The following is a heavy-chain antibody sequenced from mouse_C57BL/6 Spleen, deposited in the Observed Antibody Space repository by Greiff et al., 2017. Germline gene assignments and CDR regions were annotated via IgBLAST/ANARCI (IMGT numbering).Heavy chain of an antibody. CDR2: IYPRSGNT. D-gene: IGHD4-1*01. V-gene: IGHV1-81*01. CDR1: GYTFTSYG. CDR3: ARCGKDAMDY. Sequence: VKLQQSGAELARPGASVKLSCKASGYTFTSYGISWVKQRTGQGLEWIGEIYPRSGNTYYNEKFKGKATLTADKSSSTAYMELRSLTSEDSAVYFCARCGKDAMDYWGQGTSVTVSS. J-gene: IGHJ4*01.